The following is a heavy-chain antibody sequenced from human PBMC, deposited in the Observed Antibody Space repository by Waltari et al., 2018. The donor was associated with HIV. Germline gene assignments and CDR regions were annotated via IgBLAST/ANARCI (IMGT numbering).Heavy chain of an antibody. V-gene: IGHV4-61*02. CDR1: GGPITRGRYY. J-gene: IGHJ5*02. CDR2: IYTRGST. D-gene: IGHD3-3*01. CDR3: ARAYYDFWSGTGSSGNWFDP. Sequence: QVQLQESGPGLVKPSQTLSLTCTVPGGPITRGRYYWSWTRQPPGKGLELIGRIYTRGSTNYNPSLKSRVTISVDTSKNQFSLKLRSVTAADTAVYYCARAYYDFWSGTGSSGNWFDPWGQGTLVTVSS.